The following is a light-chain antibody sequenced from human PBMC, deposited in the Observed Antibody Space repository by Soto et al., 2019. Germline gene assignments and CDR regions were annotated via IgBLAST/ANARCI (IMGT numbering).Light chain of an antibody. Sequence: DVARTQCPLSRPVTLGQPASISCRSNQSLVHSDGIAYFSWFQQRPGRSQRRLIYKVCNRGSGVQARFSGSGSGTDFALKIRRVEAEDVGVYYCMQGTHWPITVGQGTRLE. CDR3: MQGTHWPIT. CDR1: QSLVHSDGIAY. V-gene: IGKV2-30*02. J-gene: IGKJ5*01. CDR2: KVC.